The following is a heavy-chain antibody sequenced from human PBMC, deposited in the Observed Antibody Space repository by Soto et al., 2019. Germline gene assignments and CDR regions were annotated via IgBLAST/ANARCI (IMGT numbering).Heavy chain of an antibody. CDR1: GYSFTSYW. Sequence: GESLKISCKGSGYSFTSYWIGWVRQMPGKGLEWMGITYPGDSDTRYSPSFQGQVTISADKSISTAYLQWSSLKASDTAMYYCARVPGTPLGYYYYGMDVWGQGTTVTVSS. V-gene: IGHV5-51*01. D-gene: IGHD1-1*01. CDR2: TYPGDSDT. J-gene: IGHJ6*02. CDR3: ARVPGTPLGYYYYGMDV.